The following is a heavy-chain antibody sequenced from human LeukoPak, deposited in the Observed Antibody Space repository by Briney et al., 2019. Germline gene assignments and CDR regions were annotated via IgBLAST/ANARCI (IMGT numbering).Heavy chain of an antibody. CDR2: IYTSGST. J-gene: IGHJ4*02. V-gene: IGHV4-61*02. Sequence: SETLSLTCTVSGGSISSGSYYWSWIRQPAGKGLEWIGRIYTSGSTNYNPSLKSRVTISVDTSKNQFSLKLSSVTAADTAVYYCARDFLVGELSLYAPYFDYWGQGTLVTVSS. CDR1: GGSISSGSYY. D-gene: IGHD3-16*02. CDR3: ARDFLVGELSLYAPYFDY.